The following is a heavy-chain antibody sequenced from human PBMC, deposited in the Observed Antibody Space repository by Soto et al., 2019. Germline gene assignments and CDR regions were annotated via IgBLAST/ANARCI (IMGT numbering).Heavy chain of an antibody. J-gene: IGHJ5*02. V-gene: IGHV4-31*03. CDR2: IYHNGNT. Sequence: QVQLQESGPGVVKPSQTLSVTCTVSGGPIATGGYYWSWIRHHPGKGLEWIGYIYHNGNTYYNPSLQRRVSLSIDTSKNQFSLNLTSVTAADTAVYYCATSAHRMAGFDPWGQGTLVTVSS. CDR3: ATSAHRMAGFDP. CDR1: GGPIATGGYY. D-gene: IGHD2-15*01.